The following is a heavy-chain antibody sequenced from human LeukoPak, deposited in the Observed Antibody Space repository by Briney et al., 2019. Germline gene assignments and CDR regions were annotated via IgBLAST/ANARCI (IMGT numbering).Heavy chain of an antibody. CDR1: GGSISSSSYY. CDR3: ARVRSSSSGIHYYYYYMDV. CDR2: IYYSGST. D-gene: IGHD6-6*01. V-gene: IGHV4-39*01. J-gene: IGHJ6*03. Sequence: PSETLSLTCTVSGGSISSSSYYWGWIRQPPGKGLEWIGSIYYSGSTYYNPSLKSRVTISVDTSKNQFSLKLISVTAAETAVYYCARVRSSSSGIHYYYYYMDVWGKGTTVTVSS.